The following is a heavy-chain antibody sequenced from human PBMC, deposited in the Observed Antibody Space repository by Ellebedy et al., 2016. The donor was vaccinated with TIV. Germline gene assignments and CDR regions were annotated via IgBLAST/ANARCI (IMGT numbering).Heavy chain of an antibody. V-gene: IGHV4-59*10. CDR1: GGSFSGYY. CDR3: ARRGVRLLEDY. J-gene: IGHJ4*02. D-gene: IGHD4/OR15-4a*01. Sequence: SETLSLXXAVYGGSFSGYYWSWIRQPAGKGLEWIWRIYTSGSTNYNPSLKSRVTMSVDTSKNQFSLKLSSVTAADTAVYYCARRGVRLLEDYWGQGTLVTVSS. CDR2: IYTSGST.